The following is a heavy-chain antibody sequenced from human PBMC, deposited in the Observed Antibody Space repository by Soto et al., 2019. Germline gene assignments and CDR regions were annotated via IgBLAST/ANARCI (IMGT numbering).Heavy chain of an antibody. Sequence: ASVKVSCKASTYTFTTSTFTWVRQAPGQGLEYMGWISGHNGNTNSAPKFQGRVTMTTDTSASTAYMELTSLTSDDTAVYYCARGGNWNYAMDVWG. CDR2: ISGHNGNT. V-gene: IGHV1-18*01. D-gene: IGHD1-20*01. J-gene: IGHJ6*02. CDR1: TYTFTTST. CDR3: ARGGNWNYAMDV.